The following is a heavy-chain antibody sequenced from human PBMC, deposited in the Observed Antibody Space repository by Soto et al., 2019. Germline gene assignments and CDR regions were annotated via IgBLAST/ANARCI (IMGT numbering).Heavy chain of an antibody. Sequence: ASVKVSCKASGYTFTSYGISWVRQAPGQGLEWMGWISAYNGNTNYAQKLQGRVTMTTDTSTSTAYMELRSLRSDDTAVYYCAANLGYCTNGVCYDAFDIWGQGTMVTVS. J-gene: IGHJ3*02. D-gene: IGHD2-8*01. V-gene: IGHV1-18*01. CDR3: AANLGYCTNGVCYDAFDI. CDR2: ISAYNGNT. CDR1: GYTFTSYG.